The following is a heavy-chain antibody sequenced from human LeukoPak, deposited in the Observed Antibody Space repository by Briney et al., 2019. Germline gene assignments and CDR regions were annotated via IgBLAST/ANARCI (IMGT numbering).Heavy chain of an antibody. CDR3: ARGGKIPVVGTRSPQYFQH. D-gene: IGHD6-19*01. J-gene: IGHJ1*01. CDR1: GLTFSNYW. CDR2: IYNDGSST. V-gene: IGHV3-74*01. Sequence: GGSLRLSCAVSGLTFSNYWMHWVRQAPGKGLVWVSRIYNDGSSTSYADSMEGRFTISRDNTKNSLYLQMNSLRAEDTAVYYCARGGKIPVVGTRSPQYFQHWGQGTLVTVSS.